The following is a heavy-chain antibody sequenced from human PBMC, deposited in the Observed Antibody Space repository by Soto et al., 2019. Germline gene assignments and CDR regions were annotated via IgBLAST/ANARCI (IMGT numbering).Heavy chain of an antibody. CDR3: ARVSWREKYGMDV. V-gene: IGHV3-11*01. Sequence: GGSLRLSCAASGFTFSDSYMSWIRQAPGKGLEWISYIAFSGNTVYYADSLKGRFTISRDNAKNSLYLQMNRLRAEDTAVYYCARVSWREKYGMDVWGQGTTVTVSS. J-gene: IGHJ6*02. CDR1: GFTFSDSY. CDR2: IAFSGNTV.